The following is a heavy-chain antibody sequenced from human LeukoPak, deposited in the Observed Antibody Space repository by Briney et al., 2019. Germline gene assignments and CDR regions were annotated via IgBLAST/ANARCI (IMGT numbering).Heavy chain of an antibody. Sequence: GASVKVSCKASGYTFTGYYMHWVRQAPGQGLEWMGIINPSGGSTSYAQKFQGRVTMTRDTSTSTVYMELSSLRSEDTAVYYCARAFFTYDAFDIWGQGTMVTVSS. J-gene: IGHJ3*02. CDR1: GYTFTGYY. V-gene: IGHV1-46*01. CDR2: INPSGGST. CDR3: ARAFFTYDAFDI.